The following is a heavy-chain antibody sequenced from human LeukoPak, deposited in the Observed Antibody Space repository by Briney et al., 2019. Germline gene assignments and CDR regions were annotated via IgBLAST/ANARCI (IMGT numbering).Heavy chain of an antibody. CDR2: ISGSGGST. CDR1: GFTFSSYG. J-gene: IGHJ4*02. Sequence: PGGSLRLSCAASGFTFSSYGMSWVRQAPGKGLEWVSGISGSGGSTYYADSVKGRFTVSRDNSKNTLSLQMDSLRAEDTAVYYCAKAYDSSGYHYEHFDYWGQGTLVTVSS. D-gene: IGHD3-22*01. V-gene: IGHV3-23*01. CDR3: AKAYDSSGYHYEHFDY.